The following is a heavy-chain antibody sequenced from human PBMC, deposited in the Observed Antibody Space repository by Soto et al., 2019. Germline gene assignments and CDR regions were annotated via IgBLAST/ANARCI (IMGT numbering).Heavy chain of an antibody. CDR2: ISAYNGNT. CDR1: GYTFTSYG. V-gene: IGHV1-18*01. Sequence: ASVKVSCKASGYTFTSYGISWVRQAPGQGLEWMGWISAYNGNTNYAQKLQGRVTMTTDTSTSTAYMELRSLRSDDTAVYYCASGMDYGSGSYYSDFDYWGQGTLVTVSS. D-gene: IGHD3-10*01. CDR3: ASGMDYGSGSYYSDFDY. J-gene: IGHJ4*02.